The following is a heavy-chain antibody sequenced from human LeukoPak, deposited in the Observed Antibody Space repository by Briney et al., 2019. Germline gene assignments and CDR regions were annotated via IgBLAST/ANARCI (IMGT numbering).Heavy chain of an antibody. CDR3: ARAGDYRSIYYYYYGMDV. J-gene: IGHJ6*02. Sequence: GGSLRLSCAASGFTFSSYWMHWVRHAPGKGLVWVSRINSDGSSTSYADSVKGRFTISRDNAKNTLYLQMNSLRAEDTAVYYCARAGDYRSIYYYYYGMDVWGQGTTVTVSS. D-gene: IGHD4-17*01. CDR1: GFTFSSYW. CDR2: INSDGSST. V-gene: IGHV3-74*01.